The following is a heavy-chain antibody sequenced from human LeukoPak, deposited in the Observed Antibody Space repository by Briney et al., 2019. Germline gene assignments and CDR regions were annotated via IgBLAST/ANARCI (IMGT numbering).Heavy chain of an antibody. CDR1: GVTFSSDS. D-gene: IGHD2-15*01. CDR3: ARLMVAATFDY. CDR2: ISSSSSYI. Sequence: GGSLRLSCAASGVTFSSDSMNWGCHAPGKGLGWGSSISSSSSYIYYADSVKGRFTISRDNAKNPLYLQKNSLRAEDTAVYYCARLMVAATFDYCGQGTLVTVS. V-gene: IGHV3-21*01. J-gene: IGHJ4*02.